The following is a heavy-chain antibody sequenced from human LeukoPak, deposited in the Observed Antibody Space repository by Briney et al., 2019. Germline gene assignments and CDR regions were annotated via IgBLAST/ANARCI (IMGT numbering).Heavy chain of an antibody. D-gene: IGHD2-15*01. Sequence: PGGSLRLSCAASGFTFSSYAMSWVRQAPGKGLEWVSAISSSGCTIYYADSVKGRFTISRDNAKNSLYLQMNSLRAEDTAVYYCARVPGGSVVVVAARHYYYMDVWGKGTTVTISS. V-gene: IGHV3-21*04. J-gene: IGHJ6*03. CDR1: GFTFSSYA. CDR2: ISSSGCTI. CDR3: ARVPGGSVVVVAARHYYYMDV.